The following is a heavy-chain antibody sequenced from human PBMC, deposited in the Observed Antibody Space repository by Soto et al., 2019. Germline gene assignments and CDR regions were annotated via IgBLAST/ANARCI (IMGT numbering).Heavy chain of an antibody. CDR2: INWNSRSV. D-gene: IGHD4-17*01. CDR1: GFTFEDSG. V-gene: IGHV3-9*01. Sequence: GGALLLSSLLSGFTFEDSGIHCVRQLPGEGLEWVSGINWNSRSVAYADSVKGRFTISRDNAKNSLYLQMNSLGVEDTAFYYCAKDSFYRGDYFYALDVWGQGTTVTVSS. CDR3: AKDSFYRGDYFYALDV. J-gene: IGHJ6*02.